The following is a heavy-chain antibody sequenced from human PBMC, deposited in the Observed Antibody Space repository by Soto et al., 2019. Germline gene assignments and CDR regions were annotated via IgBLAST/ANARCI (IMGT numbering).Heavy chain of an antibody. CDR1: WFTFSGSA. J-gene: IGHJ4*02. D-gene: IGHD3-22*01. CDR3: TRHAPYYDSSGKYDY. CDR2: IRSKANSYAT. V-gene: IGHV3-73*01. Sequence: GGSLRLSCAASWFTFSGSAMHWVRQASGKGLEWVGRIRSKANSYATVYAASVKGRFTISRDDSKNTAYLQMNSLKTEDTAVYYCTRHAPYYDSSGKYDYWGQGTLVTVSS.